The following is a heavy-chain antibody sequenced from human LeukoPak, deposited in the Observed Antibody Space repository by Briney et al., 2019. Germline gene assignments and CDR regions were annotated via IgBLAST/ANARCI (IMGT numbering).Heavy chain of an antibody. CDR2: IKSKNEGVTT. D-gene: IGHD5-24*01. Sequence: GGSLRLSCAASGFTFDEAWMSWVRQAPGKGLEWVGRIKSKNEGVTTDYAAPMKGRFTISRDDSKNSLHLQMNSLKTEDTAVYYCCTSDGHYWGQGTLVNVSS. CDR3: CTSDGHY. V-gene: IGHV3-15*01. CDR1: GFTFDEAW. J-gene: IGHJ4*02.